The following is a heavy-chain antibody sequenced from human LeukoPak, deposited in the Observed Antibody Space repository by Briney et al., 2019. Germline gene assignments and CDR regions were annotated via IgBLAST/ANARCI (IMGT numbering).Heavy chain of an antibody. D-gene: IGHD3-9*01. J-gene: IGHJ4*02. Sequence: PSETLSLTCTVSGGSTSSSSYYWGWIRQPPGKGLEWIGSIYYSGSTYYNPSLKSRVTISVDTSKNQFSLKLSSVTAADTAVYYCARHHGYYDILTGYYRKLYFDYWGQGTLVTVSS. CDR3: ARHHGYYDILTGYYRKLYFDY. CDR1: GGSTSSSSYY. CDR2: IYYSGST. V-gene: IGHV4-39*01.